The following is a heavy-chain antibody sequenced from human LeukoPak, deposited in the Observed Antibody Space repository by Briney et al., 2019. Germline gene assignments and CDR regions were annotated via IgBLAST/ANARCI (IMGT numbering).Heavy chain of an antibody. CDR2: INHSGST. CDR3: ARGSRYCSSTSCYLDY. CDR1: GGSFSGYY. V-gene: IGHV4-34*01. D-gene: IGHD2-2*01. Sequence: PSETLSLTCAVYGGSFSGYYWSWIRQPPGKGLEWIGEINHSGSTNYNPSLKSRVTISVDTSKSQFSLKLSSVTAADTAVYYCARGSRYCSSTSCYLDYWGQGTLVTVSS. J-gene: IGHJ4*02.